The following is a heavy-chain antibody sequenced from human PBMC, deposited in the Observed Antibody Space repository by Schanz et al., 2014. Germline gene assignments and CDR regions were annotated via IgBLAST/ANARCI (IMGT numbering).Heavy chain of an antibody. CDR1: EFTFSTDA. Sequence: EVQLLESGGGLVQPGGSLRLSCAASEFTFSTDAMSWVRQAPGKGLEWLSVISASGGDTYYADSVKGRFTISRDNSRSTMYLQMNSLRAEDTAVYYCAKYRGYYRVSGSYRELEYWGQGTLVTVSS. D-gene: IGHD3-10*01. CDR3: AKYRGYYRVSGSYRELEY. J-gene: IGHJ4*02. V-gene: IGHV3-23*01. CDR2: ISASGGDT.